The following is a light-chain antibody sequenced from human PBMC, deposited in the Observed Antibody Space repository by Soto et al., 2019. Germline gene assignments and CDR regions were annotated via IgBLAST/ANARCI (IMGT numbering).Light chain of an antibody. CDR1: QSVSTY. Sequence: FVLTQSPVTLSLSPGESATLSCRASQSVSTYLAWYQQKPGQPPRLLIYDTSYRVAGIPTRFTGSRSGTDFTLTISSLEPEDSAVYYCQQRHMWPITFGQGTRLEIK. CDR2: DTS. CDR3: QQRHMWPIT. J-gene: IGKJ5*01. V-gene: IGKV3-11*01.